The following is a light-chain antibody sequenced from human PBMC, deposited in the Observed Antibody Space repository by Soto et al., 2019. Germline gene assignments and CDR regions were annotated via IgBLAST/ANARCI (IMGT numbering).Light chain of an antibody. CDR1: HSISRW. V-gene: IGKV1-5*03. J-gene: IGKJ2*01. CDR3: QQYNGYPHT. Sequence: DIQMTQSPSTLSASVGDRVTITCRASHSISRWLAWYQQKPGNAPKVLIYKASNLETGVPPRFSGSGSETEFTLTISSLQPDDYATYYCQQYNGYPHTFGQGTKVEI. CDR2: KAS.